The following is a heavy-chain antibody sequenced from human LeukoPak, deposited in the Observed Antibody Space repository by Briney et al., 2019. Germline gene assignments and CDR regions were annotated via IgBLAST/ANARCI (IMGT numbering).Heavy chain of an antibody. Sequence: RPSETLSLTCTVSGGSISSGDYYWTWIRQPPGKGLEWIGYIYYSGSTKYNPSLESRVTISLDMSKNQFSLRLSSVTAADTAVYYCARRLAVTGRYYFDYWGQGTLVTVSS. CDR1: GGSISSGDYY. D-gene: IGHD6-19*01. V-gene: IGHV4-61*08. J-gene: IGHJ4*02. CDR3: ARRLAVTGRYYFDY. CDR2: IYYSGST.